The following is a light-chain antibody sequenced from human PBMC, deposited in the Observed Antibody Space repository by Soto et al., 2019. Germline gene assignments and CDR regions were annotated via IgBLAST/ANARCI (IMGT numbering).Light chain of an antibody. CDR3: QQSYSTPQP. Sequence: DILMTQSPSSLSASVGDTVTFACRASQSVITYLNWYQQKPGKAPKLLIYGASNLQSGVPSRFSGSGSGTDFTLTISSLQPGDFATYYCQQSYSTPQPFGQGTKL. CDR2: GAS. J-gene: IGKJ1*01. V-gene: IGKV1-39*01. CDR1: QSVITY.